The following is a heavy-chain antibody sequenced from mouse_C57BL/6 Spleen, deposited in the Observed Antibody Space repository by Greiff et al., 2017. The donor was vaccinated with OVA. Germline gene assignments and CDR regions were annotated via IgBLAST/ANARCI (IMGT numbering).Heavy chain of an antibody. V-gene: IGHV10-1*01. Sequence: EVKLLESGGGLVQPKGSLKLSCAASGFSFNTYAMNWVRQAPGKGLEWVARIRSKSNNYATYYADSVKDRFTISRDDSESMLYLQMNNLKTEDTAMYYCVRNRASLWFAYWGQGTLVTVSA. CDR2: IRSKSNNYAT. CDR1: GFSFNTYA. J-gene: IGHJ3*01. CDR3: VRNRASLWFAY.